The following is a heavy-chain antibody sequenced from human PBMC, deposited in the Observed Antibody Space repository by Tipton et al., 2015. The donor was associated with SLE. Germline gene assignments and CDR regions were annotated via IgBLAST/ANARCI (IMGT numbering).Heavy chain of an antibody. CDR2: ISSSSSYI. J-gene: IGHJ4*02. CDR3: ARDADEDYFDY. V-gene: IGHV3-21*03. CDR1: GFTFSSYS. Sequence: SLRLSCAASGFTFSSYSMNWVRQAPGKGLEWVSSISSSSSYIYYADSVKGRFTISRDNAKNSLYLQMNSLRAEDTAVYYCARDADEDYFDYWGQGTLVTVSS.